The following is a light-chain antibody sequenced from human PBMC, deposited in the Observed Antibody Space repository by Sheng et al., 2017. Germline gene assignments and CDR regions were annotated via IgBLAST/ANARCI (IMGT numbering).Light chain of an antibody. V-gene: IGKV3-20*01. CDR3: QQYISTPRT. CDR1: ESVRSNY. CDR2: GAS. J-gene: IGKJ1*01. Sequence: EILLTQSPGTLSLSPGERATLSCRATESVRSNYLAWYQQKPGQAPRLLIYGASNRATGIPDRFSGSGSGTDFTLTISRLEPEDFAVYYCQQYISTPRTFGQRDRRW.